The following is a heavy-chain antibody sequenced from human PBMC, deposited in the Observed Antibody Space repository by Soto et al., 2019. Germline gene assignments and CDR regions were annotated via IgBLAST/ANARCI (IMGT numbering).Heavy chain of an antibody. CDR3: GKSGMVGYCRGGNCYYSLDY. CDR2: LSGGGTK. V-gene: IGHV3-23*01. CDR1: GFTFSSYA. D-gene: IGHD2-15*01. Sequence: GGSLRLSCATSGFTFSSYAMSWVRQAPGRGLEWVSGLSGGGTKYYADSAKGRFTISRDTSKNTLYLQLKSLRAEDTAVDYCGKSGMVGYCRGGNCYYSLDYWGQGSLVTVSS. J-gene: IGHJ4*02.